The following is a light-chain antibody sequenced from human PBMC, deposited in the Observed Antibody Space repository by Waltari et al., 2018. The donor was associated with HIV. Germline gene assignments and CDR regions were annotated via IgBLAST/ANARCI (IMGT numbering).Light chain of an antibody. V-gene: IGLV1-40*01. Sequence: HSLLTQPPSVSGAPGQRVTISCTGSSSNIGAGYDVNWYQKYPGTAPKLLIFQTITLPSGVPDRFSGSKSVPSASLVITGLQAEDEADYYCQSYDRRLMWVFGGGTSLTV. CDR3: QSYDRRLMWV. CDR1: SSNIGAGYD. CDR2: QTI. J-gene: IGLJ2*01.